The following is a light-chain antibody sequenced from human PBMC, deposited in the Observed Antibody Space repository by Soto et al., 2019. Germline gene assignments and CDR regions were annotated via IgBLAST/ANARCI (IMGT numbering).Light chain of an antibody. Sequence: EIVLTQSPATLPLSPGERATLSCRASQSVSNYLAWYQQKPGQAPRLLIYDASNRATGIPARFSGSGSGTDFTLTISRLEPEDFAVYYCQQYGSSPKTFGQGTKVDIK. CDR2: DAS. CDR1: QSVSNY. V-gene: IGKV3-20*01. J-gene: IGKJ1*01. CDR3: QQYGSSPKT.